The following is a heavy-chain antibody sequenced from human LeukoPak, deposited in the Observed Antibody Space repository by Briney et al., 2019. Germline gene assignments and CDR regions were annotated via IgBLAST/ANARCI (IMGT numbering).Heavy chain of an antibody. Sequence: PSETLSLTCTVSGGSISSGSYYWSWIRQPAGKGLEWIGRIYTSGSTNYNPSLKSRVTISVDTSKSQFSLKLSSVTAADTAVHYCARVGYSNRREFDPWGQGTLVTVSS. CDR2: IYTSGST. J-gene: IGHJ5*02. CDR1: GGSISSGSYY. D-gene: IGHD4-11*01. CDR3: ARVGYSNRREFDP. V-gene: IGHV4-61*02.